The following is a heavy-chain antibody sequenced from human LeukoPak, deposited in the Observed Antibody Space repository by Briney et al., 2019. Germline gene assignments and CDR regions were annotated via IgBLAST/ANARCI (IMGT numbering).Heavy chain of an antibody. J-gene: IGHJ4*02. CDR1: GGSFSGYY. CDR3: ARQPSTYYYGSGAFDY. Sequence: SETLSLTCAVYGGSFSGYYWSWIRQPPGKGLEWIGEINHSGSTNYNPSLKSRVTISVDTSKNQFSLKLSSVTAADTAVYYCARQPSTYYYGSGAFDYWGQGTLVTVSS. CDR2: INHSGST. V-gene: IGHV4-34*01. D-gene: IGHD3-10*01.